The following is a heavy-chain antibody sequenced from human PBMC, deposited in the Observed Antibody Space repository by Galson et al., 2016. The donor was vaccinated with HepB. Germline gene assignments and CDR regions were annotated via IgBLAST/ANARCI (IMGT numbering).Heavy chain of an antibody. CDR2: IYYSGST. CDR1: GTSIRSSPYY. D-gene: IGHD2-21*01. Sequence: SETLSLTCTVSGTSIRSSPYYWGLIRQTPGKGLEWIGSIYYSGSTYYSPSLRSRVTISLDTSKNQFSLTLTSVTAADTGVYYCVRSPCGGECFTDFWGQGTLVTVSA. V-gene: IGHV4-39*01. CDR3: VRSPCGGECFTDF. J-gene: IGHJ4*02.